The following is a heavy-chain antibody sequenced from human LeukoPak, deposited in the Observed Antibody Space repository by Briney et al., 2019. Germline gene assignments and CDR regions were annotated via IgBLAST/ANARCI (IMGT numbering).Heavy chain of an antibody. J-gene: IGHJ6*02. Sequence: ASVKVSCKASGYTFTSYGIRWVRQAPGQGLEWMGWISAYNGDTNYAQKLQGRVTMTTDTSTSTAYMELRSLRSDDTAVFYCARSIIIYYYYGMDVWGQGTTVTVSS. CDR2: ISAYNGDT. CDR3: ARSIIIYYYYGMDV. V-gene: IGHV1-18*01. D-gene: IGHD5-12*01. CDR1: GYTFTSYG.